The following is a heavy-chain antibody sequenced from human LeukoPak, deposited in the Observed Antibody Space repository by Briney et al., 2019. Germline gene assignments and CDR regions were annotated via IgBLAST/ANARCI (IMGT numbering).Heavy chain of an antibody. D-gene: IGHD3-22*01. Sequence: GGSLRLSCAASGFTFSSYAMSWVRQAPGKGLEWVSVISGSGDSTYYADSVKGRFTISRDNSKSTLYLQMNSLRAEDTAVYYCAKDPKITMIVTGAFDYWGQGTLVTVSS. J-gene: IGHJ4*02. CDR1: GFTFSSYA. CDR3: AKDPKITMIVTGAFDY. CDR2: ISGSGDST. V-gene: IGHV3-23*01.